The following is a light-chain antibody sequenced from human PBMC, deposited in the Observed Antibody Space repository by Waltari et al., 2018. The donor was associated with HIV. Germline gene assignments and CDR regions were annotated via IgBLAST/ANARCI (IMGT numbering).Light chain of an antibody. Sequence: QSALTQPRSVSGSPGQSVTISCTGTSSAVGGYNYVSWYQQHPGQAPKLLLYDVSKRPPGVPDRFSGSKSGNTASLTISGLQAEDDADYYCCSYAGSYTYVFGTGTKVTVL. CDR1: SSAVGGYNY. CDR2: DVS. V-gene: IGLV2-11*01. CDR3: CSYAGSYTYV. J-gene: IGLJ1*01.